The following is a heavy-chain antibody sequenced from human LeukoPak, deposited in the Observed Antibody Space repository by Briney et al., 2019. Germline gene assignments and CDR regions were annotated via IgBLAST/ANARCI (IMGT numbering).Heavy chain of an antibody. V-gene: IGHV3-21*01. CDR2: ISSSSSDI. J-gene: IGHJ6*02. CDR3: ARDSSYYGMDV. CDR1: GFTFSSYS. Sequence: PGGSLRLSCAASGFTFSSYSMNWVRQAPGKGLEWVSSISSSSSDIYNADSVKGRFTSSRDNAKNSLYLQMNSLSAEDTAVYYCARDSSYYGMDVWGQGTTVTVSS.